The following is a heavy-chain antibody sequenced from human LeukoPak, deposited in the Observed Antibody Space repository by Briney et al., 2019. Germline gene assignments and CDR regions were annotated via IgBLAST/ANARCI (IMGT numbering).Heavy chain of an antibody. CDR2: IYYSGST. J-gene: IGHJ5*02. Sequence: SETLSLTCTVSGGSISSSSYYWGWIRQPPGKGLEWIGSIYYSGSTYYNPSLKSRVAISVDTSKNQVSLKLSSVTAADTAVYYCARMRYGSGSYYPVWFDPWGQGTLVTVSS. CDR3: ARMRYGSGSYYPVWFDP. D-gene: IGHD3-10*01. CDR1: GGSISSSSYY. V-gene: IGHV4-39*01.